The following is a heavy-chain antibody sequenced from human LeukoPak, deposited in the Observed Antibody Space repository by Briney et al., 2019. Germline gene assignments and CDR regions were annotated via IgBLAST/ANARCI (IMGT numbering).Heavy chain of an antibody. J-gene: IGHJ6*02. CDR3: ARAPNTRLYYGMDV. CDR2: IYSGGST. D-gene: IGHD4/OR15-4a*01. Sequence: GGSLRLSCAASRFTVSSNYMSWVRQAPGKGLEWVSVIYSGGSTYYADSVKGRFTISRDNSKNTLYLQMNSLRAEDTAVYYCARAPNTRLYYGMDVWGQGTTVTVSS. CDR1: RFTVSSNY. V-gene: IGHV3-53*01.